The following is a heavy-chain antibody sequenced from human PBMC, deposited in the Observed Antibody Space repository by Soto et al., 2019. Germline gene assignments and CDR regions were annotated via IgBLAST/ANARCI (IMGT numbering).Heavy chain of an antibody. Sequence: QVQLVESGGGVVQPGGSLRLSCAASGFTFSDHAMHWVRQTPGKGLEWVAVVSYDGSNKYYAGSVKGRFTISRSNSKTTLYLQMNSLRPEDRAIYYCARGTNCAGDCFPSHVSKTYFDLWGRGTLVIVSS. V-gene: IGHV3-30-3*01. J-gene: IGHJ2*01. CDR1: GFTFSDHA. CDR3: ARGTNCAGDCFPSHVSKTYFDL. CDR2: VSYDGSNK. D-gene: IGHD2-21*02.